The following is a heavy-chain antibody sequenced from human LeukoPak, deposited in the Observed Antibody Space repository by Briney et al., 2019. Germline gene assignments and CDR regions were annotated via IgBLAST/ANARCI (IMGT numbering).Heavy chain of an antibody. D-gene: IGHD2-2*01. V-gene: IGHV3-7*01. Sequence: PGGSLRLSCVASGSTFSSYWMNRVRQAPGKGLEWVANIKQDGSEKYYVDSVRGRFTISRDNAKNSLYLQMNSLRAEDTAVYYCASRCSSSSCYPLDYWGRGTLVTVSS. J-gene: IGHJ4*02. CDR2: IKQDGSEK. CDR1: GSTFSSYW. CDR3: ASRCSSSSCYPLDY.